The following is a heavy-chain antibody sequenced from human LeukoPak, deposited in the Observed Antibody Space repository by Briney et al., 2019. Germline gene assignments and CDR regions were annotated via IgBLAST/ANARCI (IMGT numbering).Heavy chain of an antibody. J-gene: IGHJ4*02. CDR2: INHSGST. V-gene: IGHV4-34*01. CDR1: GGSFSGYY. CDR3: ARHRYCSGGSCHGDY. D-gene: IGHD2-15*01. Sequence: PSETLSLTCAVYGGSFSGYYWSWIRQPPGKGLEWIGEINHSGSTNYNPSLKGRVTISVDTSKNQFSLKLSSVTAADTAVYYCARHRYCSGGSCHGDYWGQGTLVTVSS.